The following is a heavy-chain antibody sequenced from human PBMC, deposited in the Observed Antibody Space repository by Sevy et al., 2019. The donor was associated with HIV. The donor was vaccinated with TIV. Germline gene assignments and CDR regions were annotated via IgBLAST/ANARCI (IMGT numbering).Heavy chain of an antibody. D-gene: IGHD6-19*01. V-gene: IGHV1-3*01. Sequence: GASVKVSCKASGYTFTSYAMHWVRQAPGQRLEWMGWINAGNGNTKYSQKFQGRVTITRDTSASTAYMELSSLRSEDTAVYYCARDGKENSGQNYYYYYYMDVWGKGTTVTVSS. CDR3: ARDGKENSGQNYYYYYYMDV. J-gene: IGHJ6*03. CDR1: GYTFTSYA. CDR2: INAGNGNT.